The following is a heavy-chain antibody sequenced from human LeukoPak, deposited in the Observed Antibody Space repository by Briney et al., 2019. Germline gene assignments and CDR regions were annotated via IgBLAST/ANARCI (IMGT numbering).Heavy chain of an antibody. Sequence: ASVKVSCKVSGYTLSDLSMHWVRQAPGKGLEWMGGYDPEEGETIYAQKFQGRVNMTEDTSTDTGYMDLSSLRSEGTAVYYCVTEVYGRGWNQVIVYWGQGTLVTVSS. V-gene: IGHV1-24*01. CDR1: GYTLSDLS. J-gene: IGHJ4*02. CDR2: YDPEEGET. D-gene: IGHD6-19*01. CDR3: VTEVYGRGWNQVIVY.